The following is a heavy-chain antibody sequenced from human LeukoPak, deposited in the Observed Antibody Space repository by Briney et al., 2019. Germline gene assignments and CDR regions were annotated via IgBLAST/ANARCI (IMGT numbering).Heavy chain of an antibody. V-gene: IGHV3-30*03. Sequence: GGSLRLSCAASGFTSSAYGMHWVRQAPGKGLEWVAFISYDGSNKYFAASVKGRFTISRDNSKNTLYLQMNSLRAEDTAVYYCARGPSGYHNTGGQGTLVTVSS. D-gene: IGHD5-12*01. J-gene: IGHJ4*02. CDR1: GFTSSAYG. CDR3: ARGPSGYHNT. CDR2: ISYDGSNK.